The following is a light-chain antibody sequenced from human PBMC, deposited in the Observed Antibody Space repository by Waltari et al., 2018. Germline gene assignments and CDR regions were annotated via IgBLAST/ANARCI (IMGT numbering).Light chain of an antibody. CDR2: LGS. CDR1: QNLLYSNGNNY. CDR3: MQALQIPQT. J-gene: IGKJ4*01. V-gene: IGKV2-28*01. Sequence: IVLTLSPLFLHVTPEEPASISCRDSQNLLYSNGNNYLDCYLQKPGQSPQLLIFLGSNRASGVPDRFSGSGSGTDFTLKITKVEADDVGVYYCMQALQIPQTFGGGTKVEIK.